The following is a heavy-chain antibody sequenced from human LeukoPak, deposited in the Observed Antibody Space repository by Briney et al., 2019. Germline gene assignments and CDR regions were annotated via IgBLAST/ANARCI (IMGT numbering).Heavy chain of an antibody. Sequence: ASVKVSCKASGYTFTSYGISWVRQAPGQGLEWMGWINPNSGGTNYTHKFQGRVTMTRDTSIGTAYMELSRLTSDDTAVYYCAREHLGTTGVYWGQGTLVTVSS. V-gene: IGHV1-2*02. CDR2: INPNSGGT. J-gene: IGHJ4*02. D-gene: IGHD1-1*01. CDR1: GYTFTSYG. CDR3: AREHLGTTGVY.